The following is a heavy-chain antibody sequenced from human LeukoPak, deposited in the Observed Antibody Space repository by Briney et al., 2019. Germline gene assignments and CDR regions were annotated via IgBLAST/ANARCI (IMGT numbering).Heavy chain of an antibody. CDR2: ISGSGGST. CDR1: GFTFSSYA. J-gene: IGHJ4*02. Sequence: GGSLRLSCAASGFTFSSYAMSWVRQAPGEGLEWVSAISGSGGSTYYADSVKGRFTISRDNSKNTLYLQMNSLRAEDTAVYYCARGGYSSSWYRFDYWGQGTLVTVSS. D-gene: IGHD6-13*01. V-gene: IGHV3-23*01. CDR3: ARGGYSSSWYRFDY.